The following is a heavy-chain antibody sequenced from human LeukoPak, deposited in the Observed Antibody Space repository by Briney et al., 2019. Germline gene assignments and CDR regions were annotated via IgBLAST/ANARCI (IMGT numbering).Heavy chain of an antibody. Sequence: SETLSLTCTVSGGSISSGDYYWSWIRQPPGKGLEWIGYIYYSGSTYYNPSLKSRVTISVDTSKSQFSLKLSSVTAADTAVYYCAGVRGYYGSGSYMIDYWGQGTLVTVSS. CDR3: AGVRGYYGSGSYMIDY. CDR2: IYYSGST. D-gene: IGHD3-10*01. CDR1: GGSISSGDYY. V-gene: IGHV4-30-4*01. J-gene: IGHJ4*02.